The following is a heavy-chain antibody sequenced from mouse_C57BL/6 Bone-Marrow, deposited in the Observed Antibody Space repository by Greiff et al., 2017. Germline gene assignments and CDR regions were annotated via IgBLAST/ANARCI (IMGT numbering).Heavy chain of an antibody. CDR1: GYTFTSYW. CDR3: ARPYYGNYWYFDV. CDR2: IYPGSGST. J-gene: IGHJ1*03. Sequence: QVQLQQSGAELVKPGASVKMSCKASGYTFTSYWITWVKQRPGQGLEWIGDIYPGSGSTNYNEKFKSKATLTVDTASSTAYMQVSSLTSEDSAVYYCARPYYGNYWYFDVWGTGTTVTVSS. V-gene: IGHV1-55*01. D-gene: IGHD2-10*01.